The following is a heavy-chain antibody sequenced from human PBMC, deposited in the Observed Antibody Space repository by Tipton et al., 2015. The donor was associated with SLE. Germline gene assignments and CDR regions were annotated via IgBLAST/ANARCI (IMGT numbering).Heavy chain of an antibody. D-gene: IGHD1-26*01. Sequence: TLSLTCTVSGGSISSSSYYWGWIRQPPGKGLEWIGSIYYSGSTYSNPSLKSRVTISVDTSKNQFSLKLSSVTAADTAVYYCARRGTGVGAYPDNWGPGTLVTVSS. CDR3: ARRGTGVGAYPDN. CDR1: GGSISSSSYY. CDR2: IYYSGST. V-gene: IGHV4-39*01. J-gene: IGHJ4*02.